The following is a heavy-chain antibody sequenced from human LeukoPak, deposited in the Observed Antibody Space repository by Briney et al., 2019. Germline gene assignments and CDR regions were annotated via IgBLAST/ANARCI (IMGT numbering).Heavy chain of an antibody. CDR2: FSGSGDST. D-gene: IGHD3-10*01. V-gene: IGHV3-23*01. CDR1: GFTFSSYA. CDR3: AKDAVLLWFGELFTYFDY. Sequence: PGGSLRLSCAASGFTFSSYAMSWVRQAPGKGLEWVSGFSGSGDSTYYADSVKGRFTISRDNSKNTLYLQMNSLRAEDTAVYYCAKDAVLLWFGELFTYFDYWGQGTLVTVSS. J-gene: IGHJ4*02.